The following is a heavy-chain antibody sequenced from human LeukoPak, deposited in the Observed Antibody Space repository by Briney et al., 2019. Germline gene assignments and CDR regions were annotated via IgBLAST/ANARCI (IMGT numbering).Heavy chain of an antibody. J-gene: IGHJ4*02. D-gene: IGHD6-19*01. CDR3: ARYSGWEIFDY. Sequence: PGRSLRLSCAASGFTFSSYGMHWVRQAPGKGLEWVAVISYDGSNKYYADSVKGRFTISRDNSKNTLYLQMNSLRAEDTAVYYCARYSGWEIFDYWGQGTLVTVSS. CDR1: GFTFSSYG. CDR2: ISYDGSNK. V-gene: IGHV3-30*03.